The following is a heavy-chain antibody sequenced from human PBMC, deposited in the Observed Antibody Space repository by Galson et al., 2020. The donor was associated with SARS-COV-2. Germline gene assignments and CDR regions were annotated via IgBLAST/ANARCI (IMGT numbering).Heavy chain of an antibody. CDR1: GGSISSYF. Sequence: SQTLSLTCTVSGGSISSYFWSWIRQPPGKGLEWIGYIYYSGITNYNPSLTSRVTISLDTSKNQFSLKLSSVTAADTAVYYCARRAPYCSGGACYASYFDYWGRGVLVTVSS. D-gene: IGHD2-15*01. V-gene: IGHV4-59*08. J-gene: IGHJ4*02. CDR2: IYYSGIT. CDR3: ARRAPYCSGGACYASYFDY.